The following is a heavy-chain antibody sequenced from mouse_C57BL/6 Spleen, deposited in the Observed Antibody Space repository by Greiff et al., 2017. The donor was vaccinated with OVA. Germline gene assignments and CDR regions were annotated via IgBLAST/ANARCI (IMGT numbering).Heavy chain of an antibody. CDR1: GYTFTSYG. CDR2: IYPRSGNT. Sequence: QVQLKESGAELARPGASVKLSCKASGYTFTSYGISWVKQRTGQGLEWIGEIYPRSGNTYYNEKFKGKVTLTADKSSSTAYMELRSLTSEDSAVYFCARPYDYEGYFDYWGQGTTLTVSS. D-gene: IGHD2-4*01. J-gene: IGHJ2*01. V-gene: IGHV1-81*01. CDR3: ARPYDYEGYFDY.